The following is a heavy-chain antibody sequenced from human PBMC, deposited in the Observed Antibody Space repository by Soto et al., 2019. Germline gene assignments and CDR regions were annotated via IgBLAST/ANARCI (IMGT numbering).Heavy chain of an antibody. Sequence: EVQLVESGGGLVQPGGSLRLSCIASGFSFSDRNMNWVRQAPGKGLEWLSYISHGSSNIFYADSVKGRFTISRDNGKNSLYLQMNGLRDEDTAVYYCARDRGGRGWPTFDYWGQGVLVTVSS. J-gene: IGHJ4*02. V-gene: IGHV3-48*02. D-gene: IGHD3-10*01. CDR2: ISHGSSNI. CDR1: GFSFSDRN. CDR3: ARDRGGRGWPTFDY.